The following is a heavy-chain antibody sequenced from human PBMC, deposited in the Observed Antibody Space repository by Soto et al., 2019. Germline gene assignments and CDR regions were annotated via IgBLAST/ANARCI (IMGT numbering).Heavy chain of an antibody. CDR3: ARGVGSSWYFSYFDY. D-gene: IGHD6-13*01. Sequence: QVQLQESGPGLVKPSQTLSLTCTVSAGGSISCGDSYWSWIRQHPRKGLEYIGHIYYGSTYYNPSLKSRVSISVDTSKNQFSLNLNSVTAADTAVYYCARGVGSSWYFSYFDYWGQGTLVSVSS. V-gene: IGHV4-31*03. J-gene: IGHJ4*02. CDR2: IYYGST. CDR1: AGGSISCGDSY.